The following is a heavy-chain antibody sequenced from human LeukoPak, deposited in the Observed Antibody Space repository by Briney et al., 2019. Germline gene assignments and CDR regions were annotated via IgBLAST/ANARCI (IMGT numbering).Heavy chain of an antibody. CDR1: GYTFTNYY. CDR2: IIPMFGIA. V-gene: IGHV1-69*13. J-gene: IGHJ4*02. D-gene: IGHD6-19*01. CDR3: ARDRPYTGGWRGFDY. Sequence: SVKVSCKASGYTFTNYYMHWVRQAPGQGLEWMGGIIPMFGIANYAQKFQGRVTITADESTSTAYMELSSLRSEDTAVYYCARDRPYTGGWRGFDYWGQGTLVTVSS.